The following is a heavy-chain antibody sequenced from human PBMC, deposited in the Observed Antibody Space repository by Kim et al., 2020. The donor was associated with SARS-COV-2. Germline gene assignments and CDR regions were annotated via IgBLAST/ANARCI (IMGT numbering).Heavy chain of an antibody. D-gene: IGHD3-3*01. CDR3: ARGRAGVVPSPILGRGPYYEYHALDV. J-gene: IGHJ6*02. V-gene: IGHV4-34*01. CDR1: VGSFSGYH. CDR2: INHSGAT. Sequence: SETLSLTCAVYVGSFSGYHWTWIRQSPGKGLEWIGQINHSGATNYNPSLKSRVAISVDTSKNQFSLKVKSVTAADTAVYFCARGRAGVVPSPILGRGPYYEYHALDVWGQGTTVSVS.